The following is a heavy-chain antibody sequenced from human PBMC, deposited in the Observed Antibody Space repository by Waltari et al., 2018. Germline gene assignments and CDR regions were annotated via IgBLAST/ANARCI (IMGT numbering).Heavy chain of an antibody. CDR2: ISSISSYI. J-gene: IGHJ4*02. V-gene: IGHV3-21*01. CDR1: GFTFSSYS. Sequence: EVQLVESGGGLVKPGGSLRLSCAASGFTFSSYSMNWVRQAPGKGLEWVSSISSISSYISYAYSVKGRFTISRDNAKNSLYLQMNSLRAEDTAVYYCARDSIASSGYRYYFDYWGQGTLVTVSS. D-gene: IGHD3-22*01. CDR3: ARDSIASSGYRYYFDY.